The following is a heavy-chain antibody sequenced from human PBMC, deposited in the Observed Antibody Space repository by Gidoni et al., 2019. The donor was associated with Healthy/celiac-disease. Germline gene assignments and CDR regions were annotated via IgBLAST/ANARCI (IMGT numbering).Heavy chain of an antibody. CDR1: ALTFISYA. CDR2: ISGSGGST. J-gene: IGHJ4*02. CDR3: AKDRRMVRGVISEYFDY. D-gene: IGHD3-10*01. Sequence: EVQLLEAGGRLVQPGGSLRLSCPASALTFISYAMSWVRQAPGKGLEWVSAISGSGGSTYYADSVKGRFTISRDNSKNTLYLQMNSLRAEDTAVYYCAKDRRMVRGVISEYFDYWGQGTLVTVSS. V-gene: IGHV3-23*01.